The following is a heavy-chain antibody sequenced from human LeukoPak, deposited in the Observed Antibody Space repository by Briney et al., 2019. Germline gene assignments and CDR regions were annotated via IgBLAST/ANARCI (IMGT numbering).Heavy chain of an antibody. J-gene: IGHJ5*02. CDR1: GGSISSGGYY. CDR2: IYYSGST. CDR3: ARLRGVSGSGFDP. D-gene: IGHD5-12*01. Sequence: SETLSLTCTVSGGSISSGGYYWSWIRQHPGTGLEWIGYIYYSGSTYYNPSLKSRVTISVDTSKNQFSLKLSSVTAADTAVYYCARLRGVSGSGFDPRGQGTLVTVSS. V-gene: IGHV4-31*03.